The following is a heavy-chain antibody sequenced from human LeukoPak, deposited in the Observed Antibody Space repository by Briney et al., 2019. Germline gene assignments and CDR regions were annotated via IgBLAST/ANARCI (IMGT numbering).Heavy chain of an antibody. J-gene: IGHJ4*02. V-gene: IGHV3-23*01. CDR2: ISGSGGST. CDR1: GFTFSSYA. D-gene: IGHD3-22*01. CDR3: AKESLYYDSSAGTYYFDY. Sequence: GGSLRLSCAVSGFTFSSYAMSWVRQAPGKGLEWVSAISGSGGSTYYADSVKGRFTISRDNSKNTLYLQMNSLRAEDTAVYYCAKESLYYDSSAGTYYFDYWGQGTLVTVSS.